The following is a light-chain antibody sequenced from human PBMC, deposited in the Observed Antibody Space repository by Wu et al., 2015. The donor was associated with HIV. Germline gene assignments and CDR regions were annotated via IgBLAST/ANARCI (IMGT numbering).Light chain of an antibody. J-gene: IGKJ4*01. CDR1: QSVSSN. CDR3: QQYNNWPPLT. V-gene: IGKV3-15*01. Sequence: DIVMTQSPATLSVSPGEAATLSCRASQSVSSNLAWYQQKPGQAPRLLIHDASTRVTGIPARFSGSGSGTEFTLTISTMQSEDFAVYYCQQYNNWPPLTFGGGTKVEIK. CDR2: DAS.